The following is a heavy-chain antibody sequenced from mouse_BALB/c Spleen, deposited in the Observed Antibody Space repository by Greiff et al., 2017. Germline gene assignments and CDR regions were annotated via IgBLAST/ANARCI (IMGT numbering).Heavy chain of an antibody. Sequence: VQLQQSGPELEKPGASVKISCKASGYSFTGYNMNWVKQSNGKSLEWIGNIDPYNGGTSYNQKFKGKATLTVDKSSSTAFMHLNSLTSEDSAVYYCARPLIYYGHWYFDVWGAGTTVTVSS. D-gene: IGHD2-1*01. V-gene: IGHV1S135*01. CDR1: GYSFTGYN. CDR3: ARPLIYYGHWYFDV. J-gene: IGHJ1*01. CDR2: IDPYNGGT.